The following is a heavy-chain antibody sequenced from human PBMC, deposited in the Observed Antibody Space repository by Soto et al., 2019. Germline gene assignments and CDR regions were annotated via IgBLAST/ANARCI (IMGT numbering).Heavy chain of an antibody. CDR3: ATAPPVITFGVVIVRYFDY. CDR2: FDPEDGET. D-gene: IGHD3-16*02. CDR1: GYTLTELS. Sequence: ASVKVSCKVSGYTLTELSMHWVRQAPGKGLEWMGGFDPEDGETIYAQKFQGRVTMTDDTSTDTAYMQLGSLRSEDTAVYYCATAPPVITFGVVIVRYFDYWGQGTLVTVSS. J-gene: IGHJ4*02. V-gene: IGHV1-24*01.